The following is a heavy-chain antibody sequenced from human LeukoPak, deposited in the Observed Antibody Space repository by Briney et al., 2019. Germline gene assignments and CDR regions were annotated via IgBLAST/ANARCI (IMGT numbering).Heavy chain of an antibody. CDR3: ARANYGMDV. CDR1: GFTFSDYY. CDR2: TSSSSSHT. Sequence: GGSLRLSCAASGFTFSDYYMTWIRQAPGKGLEWISYTSSSSSHTNYADSVKGRFTISRDNAENSLYLQMNSLRAEDTAVYYCARANYGMDVWGQGTTVTVSS. J-gene: IGHJ6*02. V-gene: IGHV3-11*05.